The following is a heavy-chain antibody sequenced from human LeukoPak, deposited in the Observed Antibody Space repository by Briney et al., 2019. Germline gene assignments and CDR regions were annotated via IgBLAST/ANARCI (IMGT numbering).Heavy chain of an antibody. J-gene: IGHJ4*02. V-gene: IGHV5-51*01. Sequence: GESLKISCKGSGYDFTTNKIAWFRQRPGEALEWMGLVWPGDSHTTYSPSFQGQVTMSADKSVNTAYLQWSSPMASDTAKYYCSRLGDKLIQRSIFQFFDLWGPGTQVIVS. CDR3: SRLGDKLIQRSIFQFFDL. D-gene: IGHD3-16*01. CDR1: GYDFTTNK. CDR2: VWPGDSHT.